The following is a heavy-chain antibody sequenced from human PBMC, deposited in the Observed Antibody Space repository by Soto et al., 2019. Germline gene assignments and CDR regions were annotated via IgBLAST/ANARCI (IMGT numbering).Heavy chain of an antibody. CDR3: AKDNLRSGLGNWFDP. Sequence: EMRLVESGGALAKPGGSLRLSCEASGFSFEEYAMNWVRQGPGKGLEWVARISWNSGTTHYADSVKGRFAISRDNGKNLVYVEMNGLRIEDTALYYCAKDNLRSGLGNWFDPWGQGTWVSVSS. CDR1: GFSFEEYA. CDR2: ISWNSGTT. V-gene: IGHV3-9*01. J-gene: IGHJ5*02. D-gene: IGHD6-19*01.